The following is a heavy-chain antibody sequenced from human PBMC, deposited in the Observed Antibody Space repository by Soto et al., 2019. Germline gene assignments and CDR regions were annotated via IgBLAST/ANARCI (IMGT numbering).Heavy chain of an antibody. Sequence: SETLSLTCTVSGGSINTFYWSWVWQPAGKGLEWIGRIFSSGSTSFNPSLESRVAMSVDTSKSHFSLNLSSVTAADMAVYYCAREGSYSAYNFAHGIQLWSFDFWGQGALVTVSS. D-gene: IGHD5-12*01. CDR1: GGSINTFY. J-gene: IGHJ4*02. CDR2: IFSSGST. CDR3: AREGSYSAYNFAHGIQLWSFDF. V-gene: IGHV4-4*07.